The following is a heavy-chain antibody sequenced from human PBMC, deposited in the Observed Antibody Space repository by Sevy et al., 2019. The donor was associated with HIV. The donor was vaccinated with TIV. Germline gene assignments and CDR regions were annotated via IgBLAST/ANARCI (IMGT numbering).Heavy chain of an antibody. V-gene: IGHV3-30-3*01. D-gene: IGHD6-6*01. CDR3: ARDHGDWQLLNYFDY. J-gene: IGHJ4*02. CDR1: GFTFSN. Sequence: GSLRLSCAASGFTFSNMHWVRQAPGKGLEWVAVISYDGSNKYYADSVKGRFTISRDNSKNTLYLQMNSLRTEDTAVYYCARDHGDWQLLNYFDYWGQGTLVTVSS. CDR2: ISYDGSNK.